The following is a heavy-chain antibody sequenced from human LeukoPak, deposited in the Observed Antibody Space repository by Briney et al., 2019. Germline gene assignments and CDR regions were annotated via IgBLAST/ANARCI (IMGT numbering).Heavy chain of an antibody. CDR2: IYPGDSDT. CDR1: GYSFTSYW. D-gene: IGHD3-10*01. CDR3: ARDGQWFGDLSDLDY. V-gene: IGHV5-51*01. Sequence: GEPLTISCKGSGYSFTSYWIGWVRQMPGEGLEWMGIIYPGDSDTRYSTSFQGQVTISDDKSLSTAYLQWSSLKASDTAMYYCARDGQWFGDLSDLDYWGQGTLVTVSS. J-gene: IGHJ4*02.